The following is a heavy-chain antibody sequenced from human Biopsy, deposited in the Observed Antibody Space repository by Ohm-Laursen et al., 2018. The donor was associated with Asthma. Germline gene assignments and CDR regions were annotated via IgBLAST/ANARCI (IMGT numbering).Heavy chain of an antibody. CDR1: GFTVSGDH. CDR2: IYSGGTS. CDR3: ARGDSSGWSHYYFDY. V-gene: IGHV3-53*01. Sequence: SLRLSCAASGFTVSGDHMFWVRQAPGKGLEWVPVIYSGGTSDTADSVRGRFSISRDFYKNTLYLQMDSLRAEDTAVYYCARGDSSGWSHYYFDYWGQGTLVTVSS. D-gene: IGHD6-19*01. J-gene: IGHJ4*02.